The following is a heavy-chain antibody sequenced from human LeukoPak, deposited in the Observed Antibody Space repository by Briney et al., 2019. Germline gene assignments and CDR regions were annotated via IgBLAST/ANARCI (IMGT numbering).Heavy chain of an antibody. D-gene: IGHD6-13*01. J-gene: IGHJ3*02. CDR1: GFTFSSYE. Sequence: GGSLRLSCAASGFTFSSYEMNWVRKAPGKGLEWVSYISSSGSTIYYAVSVKVRFTISRDNAKNSLYLQMNSMRAEDTAVYYCARDRWSSSWYDAFDIWGQGTMVTVSS. V-gene: IGHV3-48*03. CDR3: ARDRWSSSWYDAFDI. CDR2: ISSSGSTI.